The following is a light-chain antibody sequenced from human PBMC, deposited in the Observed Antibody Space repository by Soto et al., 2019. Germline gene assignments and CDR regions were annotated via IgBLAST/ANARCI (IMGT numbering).Light chain of an antibody. J-gene: IGKJ4*01. V-gene: IGKV1-39*01. CDR1: QSIRIY. CDR3: QQSYRTPT. Sequence: DIQMTLSPSSLSASEGNRVIITCRASQSIRIYLNWYQKKPGKAPKLLIYAASNLQSGVPSRFGGSGSGTDFTLTITSLQPEDFATYYCQQSYRTPTFGGGTKVEIK. CDR2: AAS.